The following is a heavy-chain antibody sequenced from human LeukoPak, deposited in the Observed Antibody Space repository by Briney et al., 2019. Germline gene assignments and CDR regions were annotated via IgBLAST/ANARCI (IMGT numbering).Heavy chain of an antibody. J-gene: IGHJ4*02. CDR2: INHSGST. CDR1: GGSISSSSYY. D-gene: IGHD3-10*01. V-gene: IGHV4-39*07. CDR3: AKDAFRVKMLLVRGPHYFDY. Sequence: PSETLSLTCTVSGGSISSSSYYWGWIRQPPGKGLEWIGEINHSGSTNYNPSLKSRVTISVDTSKNQFSLKLSSVTAADTAVYYCAKDAFRVKMLLVRGPHYFDYWGQGTLVTVSS.